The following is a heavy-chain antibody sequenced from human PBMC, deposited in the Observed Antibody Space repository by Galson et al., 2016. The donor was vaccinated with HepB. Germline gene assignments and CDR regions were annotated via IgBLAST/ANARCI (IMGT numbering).Heavy chain of an antibody. CDR1: GFTFSSYA. V-gene: IGHV3-23*01. Sequence: SLRLSCAASGFTFSSYAMSWVRQAPGKGLEWVSAISGSGGSTYYADSVKGRFTISRDNSKNTLYLQMNSLRAEGTAVYYCAKAVVVIPLYFDYWGQGTLVTVSS. D-gene: IGHD3-22*01. CDR2: ISGSGGST. J-gene: IGHJ4*02. CDR3: AKAVVVIPLYFDY.